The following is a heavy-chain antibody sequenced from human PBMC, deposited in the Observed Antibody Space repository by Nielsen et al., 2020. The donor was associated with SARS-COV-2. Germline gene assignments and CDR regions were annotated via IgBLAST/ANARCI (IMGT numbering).Heavy chain of an antibody. D-gene: IGHD3-10*01. CDR1: GFTFSSYW. CDR2: IKQDGSEK. J-gene: IGHJ4*02. CDR3: ARDDLGFGELLYDY. Sequence: GGSLRLSCAASGFTFSSYWMSWVRQAPGKGLEWVANIKQDGSEKYYVDSVKGRFTISRDNARNSLFLQMNSLRAEDTAVYYCARDDLGFGELLYDYWGQGTLVTVSS. V-gene: IGHV3-7*03.